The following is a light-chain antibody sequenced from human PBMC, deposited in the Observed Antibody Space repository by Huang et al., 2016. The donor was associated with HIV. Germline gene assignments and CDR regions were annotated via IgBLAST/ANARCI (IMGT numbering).Light chain of an antibody. Sequence: EIVMTQSPATLSVSPGERVTLSCRATESISSKLAWYQQNSGQPPRLLIHDASTRATGTPARFSGSGSGTEFTLTIDSLQSGDFAVYYCQQYNNWPPITFGQGTRLDIK. CDR1: ESISSK. CDR3: QQYNNWPPIT. J-gene: IGKJ5*01. CDR2: DAS. V-gene: IGKV3-15*01.